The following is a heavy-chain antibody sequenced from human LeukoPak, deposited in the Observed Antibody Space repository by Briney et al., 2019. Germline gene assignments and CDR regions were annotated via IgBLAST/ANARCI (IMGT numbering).Heavy chain of an antibody. D-gene: IGHD1-26*01. V-gene: IGHV3-53*01. Sequence: GGSLRLSCTASGFTFSSNYMNWVRQAPGKGLEWVSVIRSDGSTNHADSVKGRFTISRDNSKNTLYLQMNNLRAEDTAMYYCAREMYSGMYNDAFDIWGQGTKVTVSS. CDR1: GFTFSSNY. J-gene: IGHJ3*02. CDR3: AREMYSGMYNDAFDI. CDR2: IRSDGST.